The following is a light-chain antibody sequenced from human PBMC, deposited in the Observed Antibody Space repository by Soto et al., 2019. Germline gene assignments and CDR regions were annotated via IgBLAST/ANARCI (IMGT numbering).Light chain of an antibody. CDR3: QTWGTGLLV. CDR1: SGHSSYA. CDR2: LNSDGSH. Sequence: QTVVTQSPSASASLGASVKLTCTLSSGHSSYAIAWHQQQPEQGPRYLMKLNSDGSHSKGDGVPDRFSGSSSGAERYLTISSLQSEDEADYYCQTWGTGLLVFGGGTKLTVL. V-gene: IGLV4-69*01. J-gene: IGLJ3*02.